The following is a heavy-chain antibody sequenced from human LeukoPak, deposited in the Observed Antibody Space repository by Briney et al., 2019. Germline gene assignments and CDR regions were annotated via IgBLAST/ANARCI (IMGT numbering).Heavy chain of an antibody. CDR3: ARATRGHYYGSGSQSYYFDY. CDR2: MNPNSGNT. J-gene: IGHJ4*02. V-gene: IGHV1-8*01. Sequence: ASVKVSCKASGYTFTSYDINWVRQATGQGLEWMGWMNPNSGNTGYAQKFQGRVTMTRNTSISTAYMELSSLRSEDTAVYYCARATRGHYYGSGSQSYYFDYWGQGTLVTVSS. D-gene: IGHD3-10*01. CDR1: GYTFTSYD.